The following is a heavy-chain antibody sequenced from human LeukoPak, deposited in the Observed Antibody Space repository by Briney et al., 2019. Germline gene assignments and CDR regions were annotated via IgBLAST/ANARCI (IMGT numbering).Heavy chain of an antibody. V-gene: IGHV4-59*12. CDR2: IYYSGST. CDR3: ARRRRWIQLWFVGSYFDY. CDR1: GGSISSYY. D-gene: IGHD5-18*01. Sequence: PSETLSLTCTVSGGSISSYYWSWIRQPPGKGLEWIGYIYYSGSTNYNPSLKSRVTISVDTSKNQFSLKLSSVTAADTAVYYCARRRRWIQLWFVGSYFDYWGQGTLVTVSS. J-gene: IGHJ4*02.